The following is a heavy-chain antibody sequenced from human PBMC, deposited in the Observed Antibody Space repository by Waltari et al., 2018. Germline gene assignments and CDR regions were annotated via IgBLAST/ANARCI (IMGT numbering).Heavy chain of an antibody. CDR1: GGSISSSSYY. CDR3: ASTVYYDSSGWTYYFDY. CDR2: IYYSGRT. V-gene: IGHV4-39*01. Sequence: QLQLQESGPGLVKPSETLSLTCTVSGGSISSSSYYWGWIRQPPGKGLEWIGSIYYSGRTYYNPSLKSRVTISVDTSKNQFSLKRSSVTAADTAVYYCASTVYYDSSGWTYYFDYWGQGTLVTVSS. D-gene: IGHD3-22*01. J-gene: IGHJ4*02.